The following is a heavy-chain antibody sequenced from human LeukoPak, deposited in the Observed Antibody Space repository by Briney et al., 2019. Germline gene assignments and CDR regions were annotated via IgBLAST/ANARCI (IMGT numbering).Heavy chain of an antibody. CDR2: IIPIFGTA. J-gene: IGHJ4*02. Sequence: GASVKVSCKASGYTFTGYYMHWVRQAPGQGLEWMGGIIPIFGTANYAQKFQGRVTITADESTSTAYMELSSLRSEDTAVYYCAREATRNIVVVPAAIYYFDYWGQGTLVTVSS. CDR3: AREATRNIVVVPAAIYYFDY. V-gene: IGHV1-69*13. CDR1: GYTFTGYY. D-gene: IGHD2-2*01.